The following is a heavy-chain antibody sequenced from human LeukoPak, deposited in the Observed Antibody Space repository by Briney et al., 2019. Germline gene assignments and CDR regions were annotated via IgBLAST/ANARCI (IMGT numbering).Heavy chain of an antibody. CDR2: INHSGST. V-gene: IGHV4-34*01. CDR1: GGSFSGYY. D-gene: IGHD3-3*01. Sequence: ASETLSLTCAVYGGSFSGYYWSWIRQPPGKGLEWIGEINHSGSTNYNPSLKSRVTISVDTSKNQLSLKLSSVTAADTAVYYCARRNTYYDFWSGYYTYWFDPWGQGTLVTVSS. J-gene: IGHJ5*02. CDR3: ARRNTYYDFWSGYYTYWFDP.